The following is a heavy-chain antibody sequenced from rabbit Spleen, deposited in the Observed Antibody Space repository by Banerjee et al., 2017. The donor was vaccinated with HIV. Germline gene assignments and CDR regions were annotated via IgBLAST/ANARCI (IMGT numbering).Heavy chain of an antibody. V-gene: IGHV1S45*01. Sequence: QEQLEESGGGLVQPEGSLTLTCTASGFSFSSSYYMCWVRQAPGKGLEWIACIYADSSETPYYASWAKGRFTVSKTSSTTVTLQMTSLTAADTATYFCARDTSSSFSSYGMDLWGPGTLVTVS. CDR1: GFSFSSSYY. D-gene: IGHD1-1*01. J-gene: IGHJ6*01. CDR2: IYADSSETP. CDR3: ARDTSSSFSSYGMDL.